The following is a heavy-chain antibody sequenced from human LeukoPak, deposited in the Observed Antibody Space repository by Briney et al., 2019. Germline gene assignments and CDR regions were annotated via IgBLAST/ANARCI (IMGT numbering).Heavy chain of an antibody. Sequence: GGSLRLSCAASGFTFSRFWMCWPRQAPGKGLEWVANIKHDGSQKYYVDSAKGRFTISRDNAKNSVYLQMNSLTAEDTAVYYCARDGMGGIKAFDMWGQGTMVTVSS. CDR3: ARDGMGGIKAFDM. CDR1: GFTFSRFW. CDR2: IKHDGSQK. D-gene: IGHD3-10*01. V-gene: IGHV3-7*05. J-gene: IGHJ3*02.